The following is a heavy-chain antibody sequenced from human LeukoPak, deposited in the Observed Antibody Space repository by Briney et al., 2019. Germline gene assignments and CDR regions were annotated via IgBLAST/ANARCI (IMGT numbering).Heavy chain of an antibody. V-gene: IGHV1-2*02. CDR3: ARLRTTMVRGVIGY. CDR1: GYTFTSYG. Sequence: ASVKVSCKASGYTFTSYGISWVRQAPGQGLEWMGWINPNSGGTNYAQKFQGRVTMTRDTSISTACMELSRLRSDDTAVYYCARLRTTMVRGVIGYWGQGTLVTVSS. J-gene: IGHJ4*02. CDR2: INPNSGGT. D-gene: IGHD3-10*01.